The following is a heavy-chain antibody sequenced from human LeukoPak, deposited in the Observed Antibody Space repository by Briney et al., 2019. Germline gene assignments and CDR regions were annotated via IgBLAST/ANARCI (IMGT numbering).Heavy chain of an antibody. Sequence: PSETLSLTCAVYGGSFSGYYWSWIRQPPGKGLEWIGEINHSGSTNYNPSLKSRVTISVDTSKNQFSLKLSSVTAADTAVYYCARTRRYYGSGSYYNGGFFDYRGQGTLVTVSS. V-gene: IGHV4-34*01. CDR3: ARTRRYYGSGSYYNGGFFDY. CDR2: INHSGST. CDR1: GGSFSGYY. D-gene: IGHD3-10*01. J-gene: IGHJ4*02.